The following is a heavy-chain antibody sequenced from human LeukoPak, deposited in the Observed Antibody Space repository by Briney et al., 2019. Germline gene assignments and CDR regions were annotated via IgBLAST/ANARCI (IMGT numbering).Heavy chain of an antibody. CDR2: SAYNGNT. J-gene: IGHJ5*02. V-gene: IGHV1-18*01. Sequence: ALVKVSCKASGYTYTSYGFSWVRQAPGQGVEWMGWSAYNGNTNYAQKFQGRVTMTIDRSTSTAYMELRSLRSDDTAVYYCASSTQYYYDSSGFGFLDPWGQGTLVTVSS. CDR3: ASSTQYYYDSSGFGFLDP. CDR1: GYTYTSYG. D-gene: IGHD3-22*01.